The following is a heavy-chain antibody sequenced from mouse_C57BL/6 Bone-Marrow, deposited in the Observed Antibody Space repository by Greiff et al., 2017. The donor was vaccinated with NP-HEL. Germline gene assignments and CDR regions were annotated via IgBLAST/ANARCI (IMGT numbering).Heavy chain of an antibody. CDR3: ARISYYGSPPYFEV. D-gene: IGHD1-1*01. Sequence: QVHVKQPGAELVKPGASVKMSCKASGYTFTSYWITWVKQRPGQGLEWIGDIYPGSGSTNYNEKFKSKATLTVDTSSSTAYMQLSSLTSEDSAVYYCARISYYGSPPYFEVWGTGTTVTVSS. V-gene: IGHV1-55*01. CDR1: GYTFTSYW. CDR2: IYPGSGST. J-gene: IGHJ1*03.